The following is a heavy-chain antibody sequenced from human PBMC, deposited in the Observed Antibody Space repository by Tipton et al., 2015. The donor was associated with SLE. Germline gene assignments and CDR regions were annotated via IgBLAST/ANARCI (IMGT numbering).Heavy chain of an antibody. D-gene: IGHD7-27*01. CDR3: ARQSNWGPYYFDY. CDR2: IHTSGST. CDR1: GGSISSGPFY. J-gene: IGHJ4*02. V-gene: IGHV4-61*02. Sequence: TLSLTCTVSGGSISSGPFYWSWIRQPAGKGLEWIGRIHTSGSTNYNPSLNSRVTISVDTSKNQFSLKLSSVTAADTAVYYCARQSNWGPYYFDYWGQGTLVPVSS.